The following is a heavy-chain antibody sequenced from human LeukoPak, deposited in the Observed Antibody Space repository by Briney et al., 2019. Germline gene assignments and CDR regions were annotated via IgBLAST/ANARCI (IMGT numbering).Heavy chain of an antibody. D-gene: IGHD2/OR15-2a*01. CDR2: INHSGNT. CDR1: GGSFSGYY. CDR3: ALTMPSWPTNENNAAFDI. V-gene: IGHV4-34*01. J-gene: IGHJ3*02. Sequence: PSETLSLTCAVYGGSFSGYYWSWLRHPPGEGLEWIGEINHSGNTNYNPSLKSRVTISVDTSKNQFSLKLSSVTAADTAVYYCALTMPSWPTNENNAAFDIWGQGTMVTVSS.